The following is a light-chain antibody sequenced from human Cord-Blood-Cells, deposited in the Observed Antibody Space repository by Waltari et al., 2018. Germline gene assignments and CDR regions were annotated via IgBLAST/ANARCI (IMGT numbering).Light chain of an antibody. Sequence: SYELTQPPSVSVSPGQTASITCSGDKLGDKYACWYQQKPGQSPVLVIYQDSTRPSGRPERFSGSKSGNTATLTISGTQAMDEADYYCQAWDSSTVVFGGGTKLTVL. CDR2: QDS. V-gene: IGLV3-1*01. J-gene: IGLJ2*01. CDR1: KLGDKY. CDR3: QAWDSSTVV.